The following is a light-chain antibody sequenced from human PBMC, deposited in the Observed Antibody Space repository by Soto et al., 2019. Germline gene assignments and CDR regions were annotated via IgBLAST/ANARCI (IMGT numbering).Light chain of an antibody. V-gene: IGLV2-14*01. CDR3: SSYTSSSTLPYV. J-gene: IGLJ1*01. Sequence: QSVLTQPASGSGSPGQSITISCTGTSSDVGGYNYVSWYQQDPGKAPKLMIYDVSNRPSGVSNRFSGSKSGNTASLTISGLQAEDEADYYCSSYTSSSTLPYVFGTGTKVTVL. CDR2: DVS. CDR1: SSDVGGYNY.